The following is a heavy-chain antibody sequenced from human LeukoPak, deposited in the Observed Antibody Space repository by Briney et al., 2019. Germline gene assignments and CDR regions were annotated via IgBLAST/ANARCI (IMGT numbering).Heavy chain of an antibody. Sequence: ASVKVSCKASGYTFSDYHMHWVRQAPGQGLEWMGWINPNSGGTNYAQKFQGRVTMTRDTSISTAYMELSRLRSDDTAVYYCAIGYSSGWYYFDYWGQGTLVTVSS. J-gene: IGHJ4*02. V-gene: IGHV1-2*02. CDR2: INPNSGGT. CDR3: AIGYSSGWYYFDY. CDR1: GYTFSDYH. D-gene: IGHD6-19*01.